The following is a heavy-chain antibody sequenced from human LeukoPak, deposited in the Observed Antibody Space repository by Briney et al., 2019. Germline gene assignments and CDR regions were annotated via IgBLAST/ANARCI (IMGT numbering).Heavy chain of an antibody. D-gene: IGHD3-22*01. V-gene: IGHV4-34*01. CDR3: ARHQKTKRITMIVVVHNWFDP. CDR2: INHSGST. J-gene: IGHJ5*02. CDR1: GGSFSGYY. Sequence: PETLSLTCAVYGGSFSGYYWSWIRQPPGKGLEWIGEINHSGSTNYNPSLKSRVTISVDTSKNQFSLKLSSVTAADTAVYYCARHQKTKRITMIVVVHNWFDPWGQGTLVTVSS.